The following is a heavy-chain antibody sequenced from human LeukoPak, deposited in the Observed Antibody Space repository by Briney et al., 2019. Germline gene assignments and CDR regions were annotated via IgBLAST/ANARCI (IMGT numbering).Heavy chain of an antibody. J-gene: IGHJ1*01. CDR3: ARGSKEVNEYFQH. CDR2: IIPIFGTA. V-gene: IGHV1-69*05. D-gene: IGHD2-2*01. CDR1: GGIFSSYA. Sequence: SVKVSCKASGGIFSSYAISWVRQAPGQGLEWMGGIIPIFGTANYAQKFQGRVTITTDESTSTAYMELSSLRSEDTAVYYCARGSKEVNEYFQHWGQGTLVTVSS.